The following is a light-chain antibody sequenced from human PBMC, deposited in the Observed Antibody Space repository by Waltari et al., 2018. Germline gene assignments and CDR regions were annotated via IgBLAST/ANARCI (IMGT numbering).Light chain of an antibody. V-gene: IGKV3-20*01. CDR2: AAS. CDR1: QSVSKY. CDR3: QNHERLPAT. J-gene: IGKJ1*01. Sequence: IVLTQSPGTLPLSRGERATLSCRASQSVSKYLAWYQQRPGQAPRLLIYAASTRATGIPDRFSGSGSGTDFSLTISRLEPEDFAVYYCQNHERLPATFGQGTKVEIK.